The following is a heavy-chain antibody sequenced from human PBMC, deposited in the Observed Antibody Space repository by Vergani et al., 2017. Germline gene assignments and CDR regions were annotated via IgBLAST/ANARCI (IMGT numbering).Heavy chain of an antibody. CDR1: GYTFTGYY. D-gene: IGHD3-10*01. Sequence: QVQLVQSGAEVKKPGASVKVSCKASGYTFTGYYVHWVRQAPGQGLEWMGWINPNSGGTNYAQKVQGRVTMTRDTSISTVYVELSRLKFDDTAVYYCARDXGYGSGTYYYYMDVWGKGTTVTVSS. V-gene: IGHV1-2*02. CDR2: INPNSGGT. CDR3: ARDXGYGSGTYYYYMDV. J-gene: IGHJ6*03.